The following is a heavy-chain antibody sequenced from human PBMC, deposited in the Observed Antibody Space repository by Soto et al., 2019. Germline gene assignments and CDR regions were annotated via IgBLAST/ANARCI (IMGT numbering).Heavy chain of an antibody. CDR1: GFTFSSYA. CDR3: AKEDVGEDYCYYGMDV. CDR2: ISGSGGST. V-gene: IGHV3-23*01. Sequence: PGGSLRLSCAASGFTFSSYAMSWARQAPGKGLEWVSAISGSGGSTYYADSVKGRFTISRDNSKNTLYLQMNSLRAEDTAVYYCAKEDVGEDYCYYGMDVWGQGTTATVSS. J-gene: IGHJ6*02. D-gene: IGHD3-16*01.